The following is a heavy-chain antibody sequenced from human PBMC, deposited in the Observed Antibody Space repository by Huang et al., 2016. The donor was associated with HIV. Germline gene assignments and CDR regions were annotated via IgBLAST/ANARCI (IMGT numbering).Heavy chain of an antibody. Sequence: QVQLVQSGPEMKKPGASVNVSCKASGYTFFTYSISWVRQAPGQGLEWMGWVSTYNGHTTYARKFQRRLTLTTDVSTSSAYMELKNLRSDDTAVYYCARFRGPQVTLNWLDPWGQGTLVTVSS. CDR1: GYTFFTYS. J-gene: IGHJ5*02. D-gene: IGHD3-10*01. CDR2: VSTYNGHT. CDR3: ARFRGPQVTLNWLDP. V-gene: IGHV1-18*01.